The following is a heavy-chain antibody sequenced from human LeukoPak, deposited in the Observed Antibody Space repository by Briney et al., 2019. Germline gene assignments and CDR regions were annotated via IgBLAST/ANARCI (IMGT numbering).Heavy chain of an antibody. CDR2: IWYDGSNK. Sequence: GGSLRLSCAASGFTFSSYAMHWVRQAPGKGLEWVAVIWYDGSNKYYADSVKGRFTISRDNSKNTMHLQMNSPRAEDTAMYYCGRGTSGIAAAGYFDYWGQGTLVTVSS. J-gene: IGHJ4*02. CDR3: GRGTSGIAAAGYFDY. D-gene: IGHD6-13*01. CDR1: GFTFSSYA. V-gene: IGHV3-33*01.